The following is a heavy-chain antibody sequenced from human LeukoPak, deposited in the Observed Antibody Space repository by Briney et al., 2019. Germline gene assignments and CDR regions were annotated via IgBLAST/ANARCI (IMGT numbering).Heavy chain of an antibody. CDR2: ISAYNGNT. CDR1: GYTFTSYG. J-gene: IGHJ4*02. Sequence: ASVKVSCKASGYTFTSYGISWVRQAPGQGLEWMGWISAYNGNTNYAQKLQGRVTMTIDTSTSTAYMELRSLRSDDTAVYYCARGDDILTGYYGDGYWGQGTLVTVSS. CDR3: ARGDDILTGYYGDGY. V-gene: IGHV1-18*01. D-gene: IGHD3-9*01.